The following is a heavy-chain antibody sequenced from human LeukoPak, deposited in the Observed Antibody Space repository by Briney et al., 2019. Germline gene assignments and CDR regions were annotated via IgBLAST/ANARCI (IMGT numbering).Heavy chain of an antibody. V-gene: IGHV3-66*01. CDR2: IYSGGSST. D-gene: IGHD3-10*02. CDR1: GFTVSSNY. Sequence: GGSLRLSCAASGFTVSSNYLSWVRQAPGKGLEWVSVIYSGGSSTSYADSVKGRFTISRDNSKNTLYLQMNSLRAEDTAVYYCAKSMFGEPFDYWGQGTLVTVSS. J-gene: IGHJ4*02. CDR3: AKSMFGEPFDY.